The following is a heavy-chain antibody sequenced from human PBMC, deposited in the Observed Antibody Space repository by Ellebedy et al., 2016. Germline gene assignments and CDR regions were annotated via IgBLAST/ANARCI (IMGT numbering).Heavy chain of an antibody. Sequence: ASAKVSCKASGYTFTNFGVSWVRQAPGQGLEWMGWITAYNGDTNYAQKFQGRVTITTDTSTSTAYMELRSLRSDDTAVYFCARDRHRGFGGVDYWGQGTLVTVSS. J-gene: IGHJ4*02. CDR3: ARDRHRGFGGVDY. V-gene: IGHV1-18*01. CDR1: GYTFTNFG. D-gene: IGHD2-15*01. CDR2: ITAYNGDT.